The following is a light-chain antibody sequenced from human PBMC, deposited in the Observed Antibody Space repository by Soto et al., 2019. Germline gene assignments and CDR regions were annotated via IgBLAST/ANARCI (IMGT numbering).Light chain of an antibody. CDR2: GAS. V-gene: IGKV3-20*01. CDR1: QRVSSSF. CDR3: QQNGRSPPWT. J-gene: IGKJ1*01. Sequence: EIVLTQSPGTLSLSPGERATLSCRASQRVSSSFLAWYQQKPGQAPRLLIYGASSRATGIPDRFSGSGSGTDFTLTISRLEPEDFAVYYCQQNGRSPPWTFGQGTKVDI.